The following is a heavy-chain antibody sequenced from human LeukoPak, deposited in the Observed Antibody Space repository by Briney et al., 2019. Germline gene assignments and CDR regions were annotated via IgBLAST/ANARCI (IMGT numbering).Heavy chain of an antibody. CDR1: GFTFSSYA. CDR3: ARVAGDIGHYYYYMDV. J-gene: IGHJ6*03. D-gene: IGHD5-12*01. CDR2: ISGSGGST. V-gene: IGHV3-23*01. Sequence: GGSLRLSCAASGFTFSSYAMSWVRQAPGKGLEWVSAISGSGGSTYYADSVKGRFTISRDNAKNSLYLQMNSLRAEDTAVYYCARVAGDIGHYYYYMDVWGKGTTVTVSS.